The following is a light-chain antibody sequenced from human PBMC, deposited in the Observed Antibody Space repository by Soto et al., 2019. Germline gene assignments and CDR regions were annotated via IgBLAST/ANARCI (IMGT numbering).Light chain of an antibody. V-gene: IGLV2-14*03. CDR2: DVS. CDR1: SSDVGAFNY. J-gene: IGLJ1*01. CDR3: NSYTSNNTYV. Sequence: QSALTQPASVSGSPGQAITISCSGTSSDVGAFNYVSWYQQHSGKAPKLMIYDVSNRPSGVSNRFSGSKSGNTASLTISGLRAEDEADYYCNSYTSNNTYVFGTGTRSPS.